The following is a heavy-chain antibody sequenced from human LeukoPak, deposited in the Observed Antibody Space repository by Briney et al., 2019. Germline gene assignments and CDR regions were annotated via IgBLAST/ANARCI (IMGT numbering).Heavy chain of an antibody. D-gene: IGHD6-13*01. CDR3: ARDIPIAAAGHYYYGMDV. CDR1: GFTVSSNY. CDR2: IYSGGST. Sequence: PGGSLRLSCAASGFTVSSNYMSWVRQAPGKGLEWVSVIYSGGSTYYADSVKGRFTISRDNSKNTLYLQMNSLRAEDTAVYYCARDIPIAAAGHYYYGMDVWGQGTTVTVSS. V-gene: IGHV3-53*01. J-gene: IGHJ6*02.